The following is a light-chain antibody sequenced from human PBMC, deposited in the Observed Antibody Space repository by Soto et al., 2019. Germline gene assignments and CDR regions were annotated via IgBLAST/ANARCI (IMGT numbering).Light chain of an antibody. V-gene: IGKV1-5*03. Sequence: IRMTPSPSTLSGTVEYRVAITCLASQTISSWLAWYQQKPGKAPKLLIYKASTLKSGVPSRFSGSGSGTEFTLTISSLQPDDFATYYCQHYNSYSEAVGQGTKVDI. CDR2: KAS. CDR3: QHYNSYSEA. J-gene: IGKJ1*01. CDR1: QTISSW.